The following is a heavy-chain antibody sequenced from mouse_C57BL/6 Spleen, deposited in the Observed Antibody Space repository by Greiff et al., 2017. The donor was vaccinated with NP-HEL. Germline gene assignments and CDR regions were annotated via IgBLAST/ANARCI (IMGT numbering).Heavy chain of an antibody. CDR1: GYTFTSYW. V-gene: IGHV1-50*01. CDR3: ARLGRYDYDYYAMDY. D-gene: IGHD2-4*01. Sequence: VQLQQSGAELVKPGASVKLSCKASGYTFTSYWMQWVKQRPGQGLEWIGEIDPSDSYTNYNQKFKGKATLTVDTSSSTAYMQLSSLTSEDSAVYYCARLGRYDYDYYAMDYWGQGTSVTVSS. J-gene: IGHJ4*01. CDR2: IDPSDSYT.